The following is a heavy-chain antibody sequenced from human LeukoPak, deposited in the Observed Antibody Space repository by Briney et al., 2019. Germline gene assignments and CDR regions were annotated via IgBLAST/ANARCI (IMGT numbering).Heavy chain of an antibody. J-gene: IGHJ3*02. V-gene: IGHV3-30-3*01. D-gene: IGHD1-26*01. CDR2: ISYDGSNK. CDR3: ARVGNTWDLHDAFDI. CDR1: GFTFSSYW. Sequence: PGGSLRLSCAASGFTFSSYWVHWVRQAPGKGLEWVAVISYDGSNKYYADSVKGRFTISGDNSKNMLYLQMTSLRTEDTAVYYCARVGNTWDLHDAFDIWGQGTMVIVSS.